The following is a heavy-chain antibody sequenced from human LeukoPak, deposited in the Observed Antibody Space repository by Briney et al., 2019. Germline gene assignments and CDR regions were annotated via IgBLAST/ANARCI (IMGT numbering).Heavy chain of an antibody. CDR2: IKQDGSEK. J-gene: IGHJ5*02. D-gene: IGHD3-10*01. Sequence: GGSLRLSCAASEFTFSTYWMSWVRQVPGKGLEWVANIKQDGSEKYYVDSVKGRFTISRDNAKNSLYLQMNSLRAEDTAVYYCASTPLLFGSPHNNWFDPWGQGTLVTVSS. CDR3: ASTPLLFGSPHNNWFDP. V-gene: IGHV3-7*03. CDR1: EFTFSTYW.